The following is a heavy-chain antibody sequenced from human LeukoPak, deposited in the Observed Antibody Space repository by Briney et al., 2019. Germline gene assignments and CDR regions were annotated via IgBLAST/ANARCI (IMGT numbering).Heavy chain of an antibody. J-gene: IGHJ4*02. Sequence: GGSLRLSCTASGFSVSSNFMSWVRQPPGKGLVWVSRIQSDGSGTTYADSVKGRFTISRDNVKNTLYLQMNSLRAEDTAVYYCVRDGPGTTPFDYWGQGTLVTVSS. V-gene: IGHV3-74*01. D-gene: IGHD1-1*01. CDR3: VRDGPGTTPFDY. CDR1: GFSVSSNF. CDR2: IQSDGSGT.